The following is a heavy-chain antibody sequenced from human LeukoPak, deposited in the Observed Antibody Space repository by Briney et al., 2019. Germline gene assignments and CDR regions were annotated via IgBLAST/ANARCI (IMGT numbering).Heavy chain of an antibody. J-gene: IGHJ6*02. D-gene: IGHD2-8*01. Sequence: ASVKVSCKASGYTFTSYDINWVRQATGQGLEWMGWMNPNSGNTGYAQKFQGRVTMTRNTSISTAYMELSSLRSEDTAVYYCARGRPSGYCSNGVCYPYGMDVWGQGTTVTVSS. V-gene: IGHV1-8*01. CDR1: GYTFTSYD. CDR3: ARGRPSGYCSNGVCYPYGMDV. CDR2: MNPNSGNT.